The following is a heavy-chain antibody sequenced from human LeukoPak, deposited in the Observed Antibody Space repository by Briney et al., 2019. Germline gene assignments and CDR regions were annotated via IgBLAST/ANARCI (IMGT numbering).Heavy chain of an antibody. D-gene: IGHD3-22*01. CDR3: AKDRSLTPNHYDSRGGVD. V-gene: IGHV3-30*02. CDR2: IRYDGSNK. CDR1: GFTFSSYG. Sequence: PGGSLRLSCAASGFTFSSYGMHWVRQAPGKGLEWVAFIRYDGSNKYYADSVKGRFTISRDNSKNTLYVQMNSLRAEDTAVYYCAKDRSLTPNHYDSRGGVDWGQGTLVTVSS. J-gene: IGHJ4*02.